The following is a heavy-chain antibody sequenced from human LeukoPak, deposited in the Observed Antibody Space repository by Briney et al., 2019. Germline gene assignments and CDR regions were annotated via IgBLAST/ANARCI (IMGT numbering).Heavy chain of an antibody. CDR1: GVSISSGGYS. Sequence: SETLSLNCTVSGVSISSGGYSWSWIRQHPGKGLEWIGYIYYSGSTSYNPSLKSRVTISVDTSKNKFSLKLRSEPAANTAVYYVARWDIEVDHWGQGSLGSLSS. J-gene: IGHJ4*02. CDR3: ARWDIEVDH. V-gene: IGHV4-31*03. D-gene: IGHD1-26*01. CDR2: IYYSGST.